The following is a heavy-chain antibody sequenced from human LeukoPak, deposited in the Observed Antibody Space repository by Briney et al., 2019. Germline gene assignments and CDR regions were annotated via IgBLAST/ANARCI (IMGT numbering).Heavy chain of an antibody. D-gene: IGHD1-14*01. Sequence: GGSLRLSCVASGFSFKSYWMNWVRQAPGKGLEWVASIKYDESEKYPVEGRFTISRDNAKNSLYLQIDSLRAGDTAMYYCARDGYEPGLYFDYWGQGTLATAPS. CDR3: ARDGYEPGLYFDY. V-gene: IGHV3-7*03. CDR1: GFSFKSYW. CDR2: IKYDESE. J-gene: IGHJ4*02.